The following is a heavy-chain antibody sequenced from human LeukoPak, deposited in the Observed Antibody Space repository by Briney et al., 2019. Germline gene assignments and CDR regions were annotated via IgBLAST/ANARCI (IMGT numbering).Heavy chain of an antibody. J-gene: IGHJ4*02. Sequence: ASVKVSCKASGYTFTGYYMHWVRQAPGQGLEWMGYIKPNSGATNYAQKFQGRVTMTRDTSISTAYMELSRLSSDDTAVYYCARVYLFGWQQLALDYWGQGTLVTVSS. CDR2: IKPNSGAT. CDR3: ARVYLFGWQQLALDY. CDR1: GYTFTGYY. D-gene: IGHD6-13*01. V-gene: IGHV1-2*02.